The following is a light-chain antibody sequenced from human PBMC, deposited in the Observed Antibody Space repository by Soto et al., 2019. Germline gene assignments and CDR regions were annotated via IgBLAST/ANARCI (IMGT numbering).Light chain of an antibody. Sequence: EIVLTQSPGTLSLSPGERATLSCRASQSVTSNYLAWYQQKPGQAPRLLIYSTSNRATGIPDRFSGSGSGTDFTLTISRLEPEDFAVYYCQQYGSSPWTFGQGTNVDI. CDR3: QQYGSSPWT. V-gene: IGKV3-20*01. CDR2: STS. J-gene: IGKJ1*01. CDR1: QSVTSNY.